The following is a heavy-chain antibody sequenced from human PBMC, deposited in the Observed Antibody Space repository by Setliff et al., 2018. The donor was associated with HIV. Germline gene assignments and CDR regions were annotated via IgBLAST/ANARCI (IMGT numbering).Heavy chain of an antibody. V-gene: IGHV3-23*01. Sequence: GGSLRLSCTASGFTFSSYAMSWVRQAPGKGLEWVSGITGSGDNTYYADNVEGRFIISRDNSKNTLYLQMNSLRAEDTAVYYCARGGNQPLLHAYLDYWGQGTLVTVSS. D-gene: IGHD2-15*01. CDR3: ARGGNQPLLHAYLDY. CDR2: ITGSGDNT. CDR1: GFTFSSYA. J-gene: IGHJ4*02.